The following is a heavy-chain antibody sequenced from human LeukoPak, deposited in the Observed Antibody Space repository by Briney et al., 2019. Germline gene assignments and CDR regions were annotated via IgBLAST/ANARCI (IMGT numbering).Heavy chain of an antibody. Sequence: GRSLRLSCAASGITFRSYGMHWVRQAPGKGLEWVALIWYDGSKQYYGDSVKGRFTISRDNSKNMLYLEMHSLRAEDTAIYYCASGTIPFTFGEIWSLDYWGQGTLVTVSS. V-gene: IGHV3-33*01. CDR1: GITFRSYG. CDR2: IWYDGSKQ. J-gene: IGHJ4*02. CDR3: ASGTIPFTFGEIWSLDY. D-gene: IGHD3-16*01.